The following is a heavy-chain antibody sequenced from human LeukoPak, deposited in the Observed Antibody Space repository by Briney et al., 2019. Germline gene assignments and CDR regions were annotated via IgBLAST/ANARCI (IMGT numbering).Heavy chain of an antibody. CDR3: ARQGYSSGWFQSDYYYGMDV. J-gene: IGHJ6*02. Sequence: GESLQISCKGSGYSFASYWIGWVRQMPGKGLEWMGIIYPGDSDTRYSPSFQGQVTISADKSISTAYLQWSSLKASDTAMYYCARQGYSSGWFQSDYYYGMDVWGQGTTVTVSS. CDR1: GYSFASYW. D-gene: IGHD6-19*01. V-gene: IGHV5-51*01. CDR2: IYPGDSDT.